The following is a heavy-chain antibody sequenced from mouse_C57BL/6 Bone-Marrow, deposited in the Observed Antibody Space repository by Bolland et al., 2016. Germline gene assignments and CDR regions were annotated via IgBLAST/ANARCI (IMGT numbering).Heavy chain of an antibody. CDR2: SSGSSTI. V-gene: IGHV5-17*01. Sequence: SSGSSTIYYADTEKGRFTISRDNAKNTLFLQITSLRSEDTAMYYCARNSARAMDYWGQGTS. J-gene: IGHJ4*01. CDR3: ARNSARAMDY.